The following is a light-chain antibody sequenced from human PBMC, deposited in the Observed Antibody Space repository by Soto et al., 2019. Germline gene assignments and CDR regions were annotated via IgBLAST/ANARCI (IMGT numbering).Light chain of an antibody. J-gene: IGKJ2*01. Sequence: DIELTQSPATLSFSLGDRATLSCGASQTVSSSYLAWYQQKPGLAPSLLIYDSYIRATGIPERFSGSGSGTDFTLTIRRVQPDDIAVYYCQQYCSYSYYFGPGTKLEIK. CDR3: QQYCSYSYY. V-gene: IGKV3D-20*01. CDR1: QTVSSSY. CDR2: DSY.